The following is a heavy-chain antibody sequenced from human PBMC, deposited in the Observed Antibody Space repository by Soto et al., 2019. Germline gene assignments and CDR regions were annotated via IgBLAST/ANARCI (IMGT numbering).Heavy chain of an antibody. Sequence: ASVKVSCKASGYTFTSYGISWVRQASGQGLEWMGWISAYNGNTNYAQKLQGRVTMTTDTSTSTAYMELRSLRSDDTAVYYCARGGYSNSGYDLNYYYYGMDVWGQGTTVTVSS. J-gene: IGHJ6*02. D-gene: IGHD5-12*01. CDR1: GYTFTSYG. V-gene: IGHV1-18*01. CDR2: ISAYNGNT. CDR3: ARGGYSNSGYDLNYYYYGMDV.